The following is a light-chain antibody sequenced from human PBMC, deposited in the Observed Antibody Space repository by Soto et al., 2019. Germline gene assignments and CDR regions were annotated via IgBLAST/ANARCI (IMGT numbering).Light chain of an antibody. Sequence: QSVLTQPASVSGSPGQSITISCTGTSSDVGGYNYVSWYQQHPGKAPKLTIYEVSNRPSGVSNRFSGSKSGNTASLTISGLQAEDEADYYCSSYTSSRLYVFGTGTKVTVL. CDR2: EVS. CDR3: SSYTSSRLYV. CDR1: SSDVGGYNY. J-gene: IGLJ1*01. V-gene: IGLV2-14*01.